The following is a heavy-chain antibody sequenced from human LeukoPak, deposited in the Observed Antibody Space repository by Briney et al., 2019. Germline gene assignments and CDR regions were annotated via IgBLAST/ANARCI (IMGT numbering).Heavy chain of an antibody. CDR1: GFTFSSYD. Sequence: GGSLRLSCAASGFTFSSYDMSWLRQAPGKGLEWVSTISGTGGSTYYADSVKGRFTISRDNSKNTLYLQMNSLRAEDTAVYYCAKDQTYYDILTGYRPFDYWGQGTLVTVSS. J-gene: IGHJ4*02. CDR2: ISGTGGST. D-gene: IGHD3-9*01. CDR3: AKDQTYYDILTGYRPFDY. V-gene: IGHV3-23*01.